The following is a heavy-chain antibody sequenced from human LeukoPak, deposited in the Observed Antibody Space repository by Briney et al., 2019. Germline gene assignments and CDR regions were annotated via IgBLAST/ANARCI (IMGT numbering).Heavy chain of an antibody. CDR3: AKRRDIVVVVAARDYFDY. V-gene: IGHV3-23*01. Sequence: GGSLRLSCAASGFTFSSYAMSWVRQAPGKGLEWVSAISGSGGSTYCADSVKGRFTISRDNSRNTLYLQMNSLRAEDTAVYYCAKRRDIVVVVAARDYFDYWGQGTLVTVSS. J-gene: IGHJ4*02. CDR1: GFTFSSYA. CDR2: ISGSGGST. D-gene: IGHD2-15*01.